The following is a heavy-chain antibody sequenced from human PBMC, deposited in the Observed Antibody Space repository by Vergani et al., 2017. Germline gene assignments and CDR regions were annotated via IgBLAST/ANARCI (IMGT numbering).Heavy chain of an antibody. V-gene: IGHV3-9*01. CDR1: GFTFDDYA. CDR3: AKAIRIAARSGPVDGGDHFDY. CDR2: ISWNSGSI. D-gene: IGHD6-6*01. J-gene: IGHJ4*02. Sequence: EVQLVESGGGLVQPGRSLRLSCAASGFTFDDYAMHWVRQAPGKGLEWVSGISWNSGSIGYADSVKGRFTISRDNAKNSLYLQMNSLRAEDTALYYCAKAIRIAARSGPVDGGDHFDYWGQGTLVTVSS.